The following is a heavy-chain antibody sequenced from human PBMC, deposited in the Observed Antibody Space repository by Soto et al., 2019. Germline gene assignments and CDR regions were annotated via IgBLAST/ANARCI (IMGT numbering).Heavy chain of an antibody. D-gene: IGHD3-10*01. Sequence: SETLSLTCAVSGGSISSGGYSWSWIRQPPGKGLEWIGYIYHSGSTYYNPSLKSRVTISVDRSKNQFSLKLSSVTAADTAVYYCASYYGSGSFDAFDIWGQGTMVTVSS. CDR3: ASYYGSGSFDAFDI. CDR2: IYHSGST. V-gene: IGHV4-30-2*01. J-gene: IGHJ3*02. CDR1: GGSISSGGYS.